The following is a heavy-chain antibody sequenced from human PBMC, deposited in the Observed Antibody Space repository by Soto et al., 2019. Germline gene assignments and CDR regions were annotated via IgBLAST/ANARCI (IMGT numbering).Heavy chain of an antibody. CDR3: AKDESYGYFLGIVHTMVYSFGMDV. CDR2: ISGSGAKT. Sequence: GGSLRLSCAASGFSFSTYAMTWVRQAPGKGLEWVSSISGSGAKTHYADSVKGRFTISRDNSKNTLYLQMNSLRAEDTAVYSCAKDESYGYFLGIVHTMVYSFGMDVWGQGATVTVSS. D-gene: IGHD3-16*01. V-gene: IGHV3-23*01. J-gene: IGHJ6*02. CDR1: GFSFSTYA.